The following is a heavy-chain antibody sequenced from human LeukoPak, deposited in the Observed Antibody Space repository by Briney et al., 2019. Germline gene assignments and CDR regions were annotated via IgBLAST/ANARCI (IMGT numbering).Heavy chain of an antibody. D-gene: IGHD3-22*01. J-gene: IGHJ4*02. CDR1: GFTFSSYS. V-gene: IGHV3-21*01. Sequence: GGSLRLSCAASGFTFSSYSMNWVRQAPVKGLEWVSSISSSSSYIYYADSVKGRFTISRDNAKNSLYLQMNSLRAEDTAVYYCARVEDSSARPYYFDYWGQGTLVTVSS. CDR3: ARVEDSSARPYYFDY. CDR2: ISSSSSYI.